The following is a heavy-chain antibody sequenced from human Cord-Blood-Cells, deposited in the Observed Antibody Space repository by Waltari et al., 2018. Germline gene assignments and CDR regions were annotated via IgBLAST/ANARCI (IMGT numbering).Heavy chain of an antibody. CDR2: IYPGDSDT. CDR3: ALGFWSGHYYYYGMDV. J-gene: IGHJ6*02. CDR1: GYSSTSYW. Sequence: EVQLVQSAAEVTQPGESLKSSCKGYGYSSTSYWIAWLRQITGKGLEWMGIIYPGDSDTRYSPSFQGQVTISADKSISTAYLQWSSLKASDTAMYYCALGFWSGHYYYYGMDVWGQGTTVTVSS. V-gene: IGHV5-51*01. D-gene: IGHD3-3*01.